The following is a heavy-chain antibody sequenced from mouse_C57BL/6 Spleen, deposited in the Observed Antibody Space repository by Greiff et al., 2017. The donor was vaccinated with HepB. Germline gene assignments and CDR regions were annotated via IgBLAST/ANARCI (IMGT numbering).Heavy chain of an antibody. J-gene: IGHJ4*01. CDR3: TRGGYYNYYAMDY. V-gene: IGHV6-6*01. CDR1: GFTFSDAW. D-gene: IGHD2-3*01. Sequence: EVKLQESGGGLVQPGGSMKLSCAASGFTFSDAWMDWVRQSPEKGLEWVAEIRNKANNHATYYAESVKGRFTISRADSKSSVYLQMNSLRAEDTGIYYCTRGGYYNYYAMDYWGQGTSVTVSS. CDR2: IRNKANNHAT.